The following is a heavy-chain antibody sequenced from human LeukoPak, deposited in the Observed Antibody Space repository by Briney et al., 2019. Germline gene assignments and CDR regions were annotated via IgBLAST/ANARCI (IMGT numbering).Heavy chain of an antibody. CDR1: GGSISSYY. J-gene: IGHJ4*02. V-gene: IGHV4-59*01. CDR3: ARDTAMVYYFDY. CDR2: IYYSGST. Sequence: SETLSLTCTVSGGSISSYYWSWIRQPPGKGLEWIGYIYYSGSTNYNPSLKSRVTISVDTSNNQFSLKLSSVTAADTAVYYCARDTAMVYYFDYWGQGTLVTVSS. D-gene: IGHD5-18*01.